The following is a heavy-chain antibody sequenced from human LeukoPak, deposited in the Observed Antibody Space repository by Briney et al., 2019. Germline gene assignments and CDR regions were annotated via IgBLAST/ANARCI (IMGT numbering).Heavy chain of an antibody. CDR2: INPSGGST. Sequence: GASVTVSYKASGYTFTSHYMHWVRQAPGQGLEWMGIINPSGGSTRHAQKFQGRVTMTRDKSMSTVYMERSSLRAEDTAVYYCAREWERRLYYWGQGTLVTVSS. CDR1: GYTFTSHY. J-gene: IGHJ4*02. V-gene: IGHV1-46*01. D-gene: IGHD1-1*01. CDR3: AREWERRLYY.